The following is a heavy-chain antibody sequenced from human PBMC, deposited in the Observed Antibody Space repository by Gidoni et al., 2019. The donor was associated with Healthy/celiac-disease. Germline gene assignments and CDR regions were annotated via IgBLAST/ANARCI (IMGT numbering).Heavy chain of an antibody. D-gene: IGHD3-16*01. V-gene: IGHV3-15*01. J-gene: IGHJ4*02. CDR1: GFTFSNSW. CDR2: MKSKTDGGTT. CDR3: TTGVMVDY. Sequence: EVQLVESGGGLVQPGGSLRLSCAASGFTFSNSWMSWVRQAPGKGLEWVGRMKSKTDGGTTDYAAPVKGRFTISRDDSKNTLYLQMNSLKTEDTAVYYCTTGVMVDYWGQGTLVTVSS.